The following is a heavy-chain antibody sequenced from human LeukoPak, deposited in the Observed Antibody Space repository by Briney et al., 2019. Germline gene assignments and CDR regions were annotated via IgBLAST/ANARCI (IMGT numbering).Heavy chain of an antibody. CDR1: GFTFSDYY. CDR3: ASSDCGGDCYYDAFDI. CDR2: ISSSGSTI. J-gene: IGHJ3*02. D-gene: IGHD2-21*02. Sequence: GGSLRLSCAASGFTFSDYYMSWIRQAPGKGLEWVSYISSSGSTIYYADSVKGRFTISRDNAKNSLYLQMNSLRAEDTAVYYCASSDCGGDCYYDAFDIRGQGTMVTVSS. V-gene: IGHV3-11*01.